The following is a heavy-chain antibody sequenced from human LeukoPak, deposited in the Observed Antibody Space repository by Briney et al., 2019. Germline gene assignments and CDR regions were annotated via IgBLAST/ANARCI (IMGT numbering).Heavy chain of an antibody. V-gene: IGHV3-21*01. Sequence: GGSLRLSCAASGFTFSSYSMNWVRQAPGKGLEWVSSISSSSSYIYYADSVKGRFTISRDNAKNSLYLQMNSLRTEDTAVYYCAGIAAGDAFDIWGQGTMVTVSS. D-gene: IGHD6-13*01. CDR2: ISSSSSYI. J-gene: IGHJ3*02. CDR3: AGIAAGDAFDI. CDR1: GFTFSSYS.